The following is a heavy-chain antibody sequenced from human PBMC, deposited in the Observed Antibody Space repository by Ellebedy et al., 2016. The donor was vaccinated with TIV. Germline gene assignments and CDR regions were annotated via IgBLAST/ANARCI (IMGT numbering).Heavy chain of an antibody. CDR1: GFTFSNYI. V-gene: IGHV3-64D*06. CDR2: ISSPGGTT. D-gene: IGHD3-3*01. Sequence: GESLKISXSASGFTFSNYILHWVRQAPGKGLEYLSSISSPGGTTDYADSIKGRFTTSRDNSRNTGYLQMSSLTNEDTALYYCAMSGLCDYWGQGTLVSVSS. CDR3: AMSGLCDY. J-gene: IGHJ4*02.